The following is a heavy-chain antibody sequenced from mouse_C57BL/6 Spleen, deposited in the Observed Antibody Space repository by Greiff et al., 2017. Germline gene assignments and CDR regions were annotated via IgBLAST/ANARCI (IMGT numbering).Heavy chain of an antibody. CDR1: GFSLTSYG. D-gene: IGHD1-1*01. Sequence: VKLVESGPGLVAPSQSLSITCTVSGFSLTSYGVHWVRQPPGKGLEWLVVIWSDGSTTYNSALKSRLSISKDNSKSQVFLKMNSLQTDDTAMYYGARHVATVVATNYAMDYWGQGTSVTVSS. CDR3: ARHVATVVATNYAMDY. J-gene: IGHJ4*01. CDR2: IWSDGST. V-gene: IGHV2-6-1*01.